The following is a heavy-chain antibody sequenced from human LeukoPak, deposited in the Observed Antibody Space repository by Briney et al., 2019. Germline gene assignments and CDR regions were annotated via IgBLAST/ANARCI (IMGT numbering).Heavy chain of an antibody. CDR2: IKEDGSEK. D-gene: IGHD6-13*01. CDR3: ARDSSSWETSFDY. CDR1: GFTFSSYW. J-gene: IGHJ4*02. Sequence: GGSLRLSCAASGFTFSSYWMSWVRQAPGKGLEWVANIKEDGSEKYYVDSVNGRFTISRDNAKNSLYLQMNSLRSEDTAVYYCARDSSSWETSFDYWGQGTLVTVSS. V-gene: IGHV3-7*01.